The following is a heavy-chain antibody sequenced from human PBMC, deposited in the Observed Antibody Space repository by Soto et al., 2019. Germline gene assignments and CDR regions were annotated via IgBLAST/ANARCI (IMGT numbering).Heavy chain of an antibody. J-gene: IGHJ5*02. V-gene: IGHV4-34*01. Sequence: QVQLQQWGAGLLKPSETLSLTCAVYGGSFSGYYWSWIRQPPGKGLEWIGESNHSGSTNYNPPLNSRGTISVETTKKQFSLQLRAVTAADAAVDYCVIVVPYGNWFDPWGQGTLVTVSS. CDR1: GGSFSGYY. CDR3: VIVVPYGNWFDP. D-gene: IGHD1-26*01. CDR2: SNHSGST.